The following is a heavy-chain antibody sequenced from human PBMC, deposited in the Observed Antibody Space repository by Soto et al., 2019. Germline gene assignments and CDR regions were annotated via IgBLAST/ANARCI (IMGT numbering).Heavy chain of an antibody. CDR2: INHSGVT. CDR1: AEHAESFTILY. D-gene: IGHD3-10*01. CDR3: ASRMGSGRYYFDY. V-gene: IGHV4-34*01. J-gene: IGHJ4*02. Sequence: SETLSLTCASYAEHAESFTILYWSWIRQSPGKGLEWIGEINHSGVTNYNPSLKSRVTVSIDTSNNQFSLRLNSVTAADTAVFYCASRMGSGRYYFDYWGQGTPVTVSS.